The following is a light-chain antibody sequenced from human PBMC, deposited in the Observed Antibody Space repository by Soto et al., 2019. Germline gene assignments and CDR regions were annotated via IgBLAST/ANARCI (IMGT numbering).Light chain of an antibody. CDR3: QQFNTKPLT. V-gene: IGKV1-13*02. CDR1: QGIGTA. Sequence: IQLTQSPSTLSASVGDRVTITCRAIQGIGTALAWYHQRPGNSPDLLVYDASTLQSGVPSRFSGSGSETDFSLTISGLQPEDVGHYYCQQFNTKPLTFGGGTRVEIK. CDR2: DAS. J-gene: IGKJ4*01.